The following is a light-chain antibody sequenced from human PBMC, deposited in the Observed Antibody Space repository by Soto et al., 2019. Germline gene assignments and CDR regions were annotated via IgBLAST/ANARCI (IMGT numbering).Light chain of an antibody. Sequence: DIVMTQSPHSPAVSLGERATINSKSSQSVLYCSNNQSVLAWYQQKQGQPPELPIYWAITRESGVPARFRGRWCGTDFRPAFSILHAEHVPVYYGHQYYQPPLTFGGGTKVDIK. CDR1: QSVLYCSNNQSV. CDR2: WAI. J-gene: IGKJ4*01. CDR3: HQYYQPPLT. V-gene: IGKV4-1*01.